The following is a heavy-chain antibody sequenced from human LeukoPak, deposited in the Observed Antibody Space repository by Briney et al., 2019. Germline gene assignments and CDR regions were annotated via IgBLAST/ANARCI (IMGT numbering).Heavy chain of an antibody. CDR2: INPNSGGT. J-gene: IGHJ4*02. CDR3: ARVLTGPVAGDY. CDR1: GYTFTGYY. V-gene: IGHV1-2*02. D-gene: IGHD6-19*01. Sequence: ASVKVSCKASGYTFTGYYMHWVRQAPGQGLEWMGWINPNSGGTNYAQKFQGRVTMTRDTSISTAYMELSRPRSDDTAVYYCARVLTGPVAGDYWGQGTLVTVSS.